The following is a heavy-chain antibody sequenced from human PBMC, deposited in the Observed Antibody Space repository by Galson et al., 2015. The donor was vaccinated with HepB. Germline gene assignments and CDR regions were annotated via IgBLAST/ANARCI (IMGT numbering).Heavy chain of an antibody. CDR1: GYTLTELS. D-gene: IGHD4-17*01. V-gene: IGHV1-24*01. Sequence: SVKVSCKVSGYTLTELSMHWVRQAPGKGLEWMGGFDPEDGETIYAQKFQGRVTMTEDTSTDTAYMELSSLRSEDTAVYYCATGGTRYGDYVGGGNDYYYGMDVWGQGTTVTVS. CDR3: ATGGTRYGDYVGGGNDYYYGMDV. CDR2: FDPEDGET. J-gene: IGHJ6*02.